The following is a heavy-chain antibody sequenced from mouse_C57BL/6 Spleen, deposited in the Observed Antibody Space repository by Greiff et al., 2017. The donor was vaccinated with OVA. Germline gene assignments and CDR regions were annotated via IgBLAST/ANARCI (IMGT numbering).Heavy chain of an antibody. CDR3: ARRDSAWFAY. Sequence: LVESGAELARPGASVKLSCKASGYTFTSYGISWVKQRTGQGLEWIGEIYPRSGNTYYNEKFKGKATLTADKSSSTAYMELRSLTSEDSAVYFCARRDSAWFAYWGQGTLVTVSA. V-gene: IGHV1-81*01. CDR2: IYPRSGNT. J-gene: IGHJ3*01. CDR1: GYTFTSYG.